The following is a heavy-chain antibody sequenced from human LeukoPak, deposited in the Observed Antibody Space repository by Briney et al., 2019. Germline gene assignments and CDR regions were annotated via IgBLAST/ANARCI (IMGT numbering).Heavy chain of an antibody. CDR2: ISSSSYI. Sequence: GGSLRLSCAASGFTFSSYSMNWVRQAPGKGLEWVSSISSSSYIYYADSVKGRFTISRDNAKNSLYLQMNSLRAEDTAVYYCARVTRDSSGWRYYFDYWGQGTLVTVSS. V-gene: IGHV3-21*01. D-gene: IGHD6-19*01. J-gene: IGHJ4*02. CDR3: ARVTRDSSGWRYYFDY. CDR1: GFTFSSYS.